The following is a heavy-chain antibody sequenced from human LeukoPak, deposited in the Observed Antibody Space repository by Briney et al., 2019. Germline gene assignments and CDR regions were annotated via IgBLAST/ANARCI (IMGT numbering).Heavy chain of an antibody. V-gene: IGHV3-30*04. J-gene: IGHJ4*02. CDR3: VNFDFWSDSGSDF. Sequence: PGGSLRLSCEASGFSFSNNAMNWVRQAPGKGLEWVAMISYDVRKIYYADSVKGRFTISRDNSKNTVYLQMTSLRLEDTAIYYCVNFDFWSDSGSDFWGQGTLVTVSS. CDR2: ISYDVRKI. CDR1: GFSFSNNA. D-gene: IGHD3-3*01.